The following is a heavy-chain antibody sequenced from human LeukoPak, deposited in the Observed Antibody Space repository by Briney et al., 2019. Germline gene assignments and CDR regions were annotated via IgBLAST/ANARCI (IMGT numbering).Heavy chain of an antibody. CDR3: ARVSGAAFPFIDY. Sequence: SQTLSLTCIVSGGSISSGDYYWSWIRQPPGKGLEWIGYIYYSGSTYYNPSLKSRVTISVDTSKNQFSLKLSSVTAADTAVYYCARVSGAAFPFIDYWGQGTLVTVSS. D-gene: IGHD3-10*01. CDR2: IYYSGST. V-gene: IGHV4-30-4*01. CDR1: GGSISSGDYY. J-gene: IGHJ4*02.